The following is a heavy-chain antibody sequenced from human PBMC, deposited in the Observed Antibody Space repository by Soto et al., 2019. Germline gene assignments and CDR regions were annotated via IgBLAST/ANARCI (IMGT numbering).Heavy chain of an antibody. V-gene: IGHV4-59*01. CDR1: GGSISSYY. Sequence: QVQLQESGPGLVKPSETLSLTCTVSGGSISSYYWSWIRQPPGKGLEWIGYIYYSGGTNYNPSLKSRVTISVDTSKNQFSLKLSSVTAADTAVYYCARVRAVAGTFYYYGMDVWGQGTTVTVSS. CDR2: IYYSGGT. D-gene: IGHD6-19*01. CDR3: ARVRAVAGTFYYYGMDV. J-gene: IGHJ6*02.